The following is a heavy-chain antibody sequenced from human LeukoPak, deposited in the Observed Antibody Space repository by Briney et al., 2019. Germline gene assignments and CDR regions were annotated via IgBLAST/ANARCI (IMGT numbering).Heavy chain of an antibody. Sequence: VSSISGSNSYIFYADAVKGRFTVSRDNAKDSLYLQMNSLRAEDTAVYYCARALTTLTYEGYWGQGTLVTVSS. D-gene: IGHD1-1*01. J-gene: IGHJ4*02. V-gene: IGHV3-21*01. CDR2: ISGSNSYI. CDR3: ARALTTLTYEGY.